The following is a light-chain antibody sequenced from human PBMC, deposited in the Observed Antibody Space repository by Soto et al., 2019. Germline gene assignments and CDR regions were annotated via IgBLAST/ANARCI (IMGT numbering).Light chain of an antibody. J-gene: IGKJ1*01. CDR1: RHVSSNW. CDR2: GAS. V-gene: IGKV3-20*01. Sequence: EIVLTQSPGTLSLSPGERAPLLCRASRHVSSNWLAWYQQKPGQAPRLLIYGASSMATGIPDRFSGSGSGTDFTLTISRLEPEDFAVYYCQQYISSPRTFGQGTKVDIK. CDR3: QQYISSPRT.